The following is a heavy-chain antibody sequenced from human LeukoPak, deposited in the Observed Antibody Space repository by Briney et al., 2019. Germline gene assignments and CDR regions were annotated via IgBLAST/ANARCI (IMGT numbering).Heavy chain of an antibody. D-gene: IGHD6-19*01. V-gene: IGHV3-23*01. CDR3: AKESSGGWYFDY. J-gene: IGHJ4*02. Sequence: GTSLRLSCAASGFTFISYAMHWVRQAPGKGLEWVSSIPASGGSTYYADSVKGRFTISRDNSKNSLYLQMNSLRAEDTAVYYCAKESSGGWYFDYWGQGTLVTVSS. CDR1: GFTFISYA. CDR2: IPASGGST.